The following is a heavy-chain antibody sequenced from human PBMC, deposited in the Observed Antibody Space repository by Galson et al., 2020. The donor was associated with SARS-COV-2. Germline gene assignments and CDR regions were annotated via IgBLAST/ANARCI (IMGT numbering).Heavy chain of an antibody. D-gene: IGHD6-19*01. J-gene: IGHJ4*02. CDR2: IYPDDSYT. CDR3: ARHGASSGWYEGIDY. Sequence: GESLKISCKASGYSFTNYWIGWVRQMPGKGLEWMGIIYPDDSYTKYSPSFQGQVTISADKSISTAFLQWSSLMASDTAMYYCARHGASSGWYEGIDYWGQGTLVTVSS. V-gene: IGHV5-51*01. CDR1: GYSFTNYW.